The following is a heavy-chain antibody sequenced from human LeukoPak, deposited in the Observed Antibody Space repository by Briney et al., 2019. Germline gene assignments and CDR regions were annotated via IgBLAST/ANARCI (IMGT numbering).Heavy chain of an antibody. D-gene: IGHD1/OR15-1a*01. V-gene: IGHV1-2*02. J-gene: IGHJ4*02. Sequence: ASVKVSCKASGYTFTGYYMHWVRQVPGQGLEWMGWINPNSGGTKYAQKFQGRVTMTRDTSISTAYKELNRLRSDDTAVYYCARVMNREGTNYWGQGTLVTVSS. CDR2: INPNSGGT. CDR1: GYTFTGYY. CDR3: ARVMNREGTNY.